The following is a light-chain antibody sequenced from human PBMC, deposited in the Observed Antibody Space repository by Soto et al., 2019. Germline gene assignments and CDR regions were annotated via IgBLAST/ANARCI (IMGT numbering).Light chain of an antibody. CDR3: QQSYSTPYT. J-gene: IGKJ5*01. Sequence: DIQMTRSPSSLSASVGDRVAITCRASQSVSTYLNWYQQKPGKAPKLLIYAASSFQSGVPSRFSGSGSGTDFTLTISSLQPEDFATYYCQQSYSTPYTFGQGTRLEIK. V-gene: IGKV1-39*01. CDR1: QSVSTY. CDR2: AAS.